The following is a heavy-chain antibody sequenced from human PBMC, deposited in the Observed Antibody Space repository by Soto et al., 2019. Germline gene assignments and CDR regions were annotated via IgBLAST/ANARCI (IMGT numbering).Heavy chain of an antibody. CDR1: GYTFTSYF. Sequence: GDSVKVSCKASGYTFTSYFISWVRQAPGQGLEWMGWISAYNGNTNYAQKLQGRVTMTTDTSTSTAYMELRSLRSDDTAVYYCARDRARQQLGDYWGQGTLVTVSS. CDR3: ARDRARQQLGDY. J-gene: IGHJ4*02. CDR2: ISAYNGNT. V-gene: IGHV1-18*01. D-gene: IGHD6-13*01.